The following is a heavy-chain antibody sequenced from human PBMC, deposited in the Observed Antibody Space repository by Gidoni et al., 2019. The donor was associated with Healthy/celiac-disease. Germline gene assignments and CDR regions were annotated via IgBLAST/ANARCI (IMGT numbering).Heavy chain of an antibody. J-gene: IGHJ6*02. CDR3: AAGLEYCSGGGCSNRPYYYYGMDV. CDR1: GFTFTSSA. D-gene: IGHD2-15*01. V-gene: IGHV1-58*02. Sequence: QMQLVQSGPEVKKPGTSVKVSCKASGFTFTSSAMPWVRPARGQRLEWIGWIVVGSGNTNYAQKFQERVTITRDMSTSTAYMELSSLRSEDTAVYYCAAGLEYCSGGGCSNRPYYYYGMDVWGQGTTVTVSS. CDR2: IVVGSGNT.